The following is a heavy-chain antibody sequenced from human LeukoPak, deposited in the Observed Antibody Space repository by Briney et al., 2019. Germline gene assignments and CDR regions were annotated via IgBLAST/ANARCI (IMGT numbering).Heavy chain of an antibody. V-gene: IGHV3-30*18. CDR3: AKDRIHYYGSGSYLDY. J-gene: IGHJ4*02. CDR1: GFTFSSYG. Sequence: PGRSLRPPCAASGFTFSSYGMHWVRQAPGKGLEWVAVISYDGSNKYYADSVKGRFTISRDNSKNTLYLQMNSLRAEDTAVYYCAKDRIHYYGSGSYLDYWGQGTLVTVSS. D-gene: IGHD3-10*01. CDR2: ISYDGSNK.